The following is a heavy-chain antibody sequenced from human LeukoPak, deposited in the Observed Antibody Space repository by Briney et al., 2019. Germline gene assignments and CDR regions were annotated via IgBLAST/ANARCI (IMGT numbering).Heavy chain of an antibody. CDR3: ARTAFGGTFPYYYYYMDV. V-gene: IGHV4-59*08. J-gene: IGHJ6*03. D-gene: IGHD1-26*01. CDR1: GGSISSYY. Sequence: PSETLFLTCTVSGGSISSYYWSWIRQPPGRGLEWIGYIYYSGSTNYNPSLKSRVTISVDTSKNQFSLRLSSVTAADTAVYYCARTAFGGTFPYYYYYMDVWGKGSMVTVSS. CDR2: IYYSGST.